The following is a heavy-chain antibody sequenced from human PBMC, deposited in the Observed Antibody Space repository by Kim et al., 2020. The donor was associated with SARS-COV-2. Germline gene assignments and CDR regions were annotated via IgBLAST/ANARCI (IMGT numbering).Heavy chain of an antibody. J-gene: IGHJ4*02. CDR2: ISGNSGDT. CDR1: GYTFTDYC. D-gene: IGHD4-17*01. Sequence: ASVKVSCKASGYTFTDYCMHWVRQAPGQGLEWIGWISGNSGDTHYAQKFQGRVTMTRDTSISTAYTELSGLKSDDTAVYYCARDGGDYADYDYWGQGTLVTVSS. V-gene: IGHV1-2*02. CDR3: ARDGGDYADYDY.